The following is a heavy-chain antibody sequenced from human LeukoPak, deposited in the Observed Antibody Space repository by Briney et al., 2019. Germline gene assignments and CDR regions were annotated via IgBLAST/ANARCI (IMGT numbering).Heavy chain of an antibody. V-gene: IGHV3-15*01. CDR2: IKSKTDGGTT. CDR3: TTARQWLVFIAGAFDI. CDR1: GFTFSNAW. D-gene: IGHD6-19*01. J-gene: IGHJ3*02. Sequence: RPGGSLRLSCAASGFTFSNAWMSWVRQAPGKGLEWVGRIKSKTDGGTTDYAAPVKGRFTISRDDSKNTLYLQMNSLKTEDTAVYYCTTARQWLVFIAGAFDIWGQGTMVTVSS.